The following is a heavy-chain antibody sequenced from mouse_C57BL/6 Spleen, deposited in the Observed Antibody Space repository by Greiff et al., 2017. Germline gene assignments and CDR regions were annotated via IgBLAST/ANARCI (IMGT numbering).Heavy chain of an antibody. CDR1: GYAFSSYW. Sequence: VQLQQSGASVKISCKASGYAFSSYWMNWVKQRPGKGLEWIGQIYPGDGDTNYNGKFKGKATLTADKSSSTAYMQLSSVTSEDSAVYFCARGDYGSSYWYFDVWGTGTTVTVSS. CDR2: IYPGDGDT. J-gene: IGHJ1*03. CDR3: ARGDYGSSYWYFDV. D-gene: IGHD1-1*01. V-gene: IGHV1-80*01.